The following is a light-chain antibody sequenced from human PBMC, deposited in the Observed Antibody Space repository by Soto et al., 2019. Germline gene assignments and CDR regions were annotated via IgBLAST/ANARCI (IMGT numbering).Light chain of an antibody. CDR2: EAS. V-gene: IGKV3-11*01. J-gene: IGKJ4*01. CDR3: QQRNYWPLT. Sequence: EPVLTQSPAILSLSPGERATLSCRASQTVGSRLVWYQQKPGQAPRLVIYEASNRATGIPARFSGSGSGTDFTLTISSLESEDFAVYYCQQRNYWPLTFGGGTRVEIK. CDR1: QTVGSR.